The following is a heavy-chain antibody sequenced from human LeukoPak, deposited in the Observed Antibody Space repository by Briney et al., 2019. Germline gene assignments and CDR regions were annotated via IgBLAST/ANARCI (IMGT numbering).Heavy chain of an antibody. CDR2: ISSGGTHI. J-gene: IGHJ6*02. Sequence: PGGSLRLSCATSGVTFSTYTMKWGRQAPGKGLEWVSCISSGGTHIYNTHSVKGRFTLSRDNAKNTLYLQMNNLRTEDTAVYYCAREEDSSTIRSSHGMDVGGQGTTVTVSS. D-gene: IGHD6-6*01. CDR1: GVTFSTYT. CDR3: AREEDSSTIRSSHGMDV. V-gene: IGHV3-21*01.